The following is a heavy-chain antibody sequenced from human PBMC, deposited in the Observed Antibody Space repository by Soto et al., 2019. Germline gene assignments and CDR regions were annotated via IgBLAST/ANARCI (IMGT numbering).Heavy chain of an antibody. J-gene: IGHJ5*02. Sequence: SETLSLTCTVSGGSISSYYWSWIRQPPGKGLEWIGYIYYSGSTNYNPSLKSRVTISVDTSKNQFSLKLSSVTAADTAVYYCARRNYDFWSGYPNWFDPWGQGTLVTVSS. V-gene: IGHV4-59*08. D-gene: IGHD3-3*01. CDR2: IYYSGST. CDR3: ARRNYDFWSGYPNWFDP. CDR1: GGSISSYY.